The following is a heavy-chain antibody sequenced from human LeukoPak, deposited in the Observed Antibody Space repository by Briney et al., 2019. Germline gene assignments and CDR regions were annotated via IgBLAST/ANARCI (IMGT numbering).Heavy chain of an antibody. CDR2: ISGSGGST. J-gene: IGHJ5*02. D-gene: IGHD2-21*01. CDR1: GFTFSSYA. V-gene: IGHV3-23*01. Sequence: GSLRLSCAASGFTFSSYAMSWVRPAPGEGLEWVSAISGSGGSTYYADSVKGRFTISRDNSKNTLYLQMNSLRAEDTAVYYCAKVPASVVITIRFGFDPGGQGTLVTVSS. CDR3: AKVPASVVITIRFGFDP.